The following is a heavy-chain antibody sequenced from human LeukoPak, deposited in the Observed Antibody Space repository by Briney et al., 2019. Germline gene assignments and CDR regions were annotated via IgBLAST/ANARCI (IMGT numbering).Heavy chain of an antibody. CDR1: GFTFDDFT. V-gene: IGHV3-43*01. CDR3: ARDPPTPLNVVVPAAIAALNSDVFDI. J-gene: IGHJ3*02. CDR2: ICWNGESA. Sequence: GGSLRLSCAASGFTFDDFTMHWARQTPGKGLEWVSLICWNGESAYYIDSVKGRFTISRDNAKNSLYLQMNSLRAEDTAVYYCARDPPTPLNVVVPAAIAALNSDVFDIWGQGTMVTVSS. D-gene: IGHD2-2*02.